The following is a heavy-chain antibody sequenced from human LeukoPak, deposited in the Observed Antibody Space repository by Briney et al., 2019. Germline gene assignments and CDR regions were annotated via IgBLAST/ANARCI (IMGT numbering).Heavy chain of an antibody. D-gene: IGHD3-3*01. CDR1: GGAITDSNYY. CDR2: IYFNGKT. J-gene: IGHJ3*02. V-gene: IGHV4-39*01. CDR3: ARARLYDFWTGYLSSAFDI. Sequence: SETLSLTCTVSGGAITDSNYYWGWIRQPPGEGLEWIGNIYFNGKTFYNESVKSRVTISVDTSKNQFSLKLSSVTAADTAVYYCARARLYDFWTGYLSSAFDIWGQGTMVTVSS.